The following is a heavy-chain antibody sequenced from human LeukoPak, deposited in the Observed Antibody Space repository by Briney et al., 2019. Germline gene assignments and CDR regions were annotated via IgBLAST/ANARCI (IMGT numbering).Heavy chain of an antibody. J-gene: IGHJ4*02. D-gene: IGHD6-19*01. V-gene: IGHV1-18*03. CDR2: DSAYAHNT. CDR1: GYTCINYG. Sequence: GASVKVSCKASGYTCINYGISWVRQAPGQALEWMGWDSAYAHNTNCVQKFQGRVTMTTDTSTRTAYMELRSLRSDDMAIYYCAREKGGSAGGFDYWGQGTLVTVSS. CDR3: AREKGGSAGGFDY.